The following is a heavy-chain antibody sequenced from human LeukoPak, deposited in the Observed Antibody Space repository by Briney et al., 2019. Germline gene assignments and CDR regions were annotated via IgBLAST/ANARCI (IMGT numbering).Heavy chain of an antibody. V-gene: IGHV3-23*01. CDR3: ARCITVFGVVIPEYHYYYMDV. J-gene: IGHJ6*03. D-gene: IGHD3-3*01. Sequence: GGSLRLSCAASGFTFSNYAMNWVRQAPGKGLEWVSSISNSDATTYYADSVRGRFTISRDNSKNTLYLQMNSLRVEDTAVYYCARCITVFGVVIPEYHYYYMDVWGKGATVTVSS. CDR1: GFTFSNYA. CDR2: ISNSDATT.